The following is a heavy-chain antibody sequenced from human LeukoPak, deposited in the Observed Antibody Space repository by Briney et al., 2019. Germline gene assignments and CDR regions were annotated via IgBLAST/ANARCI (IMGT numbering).Heavy chain of an antibody. CDR1: GFTSSSYW. CDR3: ARDRMNINGG. D-gene: IGHD2/OR15-2a*01. Sequence: GGSLRLSCAASGFTSSSYWMYWVRQAPGKGLVWVSRINSDGSSTTYADSVKGRFTISRDNAKNTLYLQMNSLRVEDTAVYYCARDRMNINGGWGQGTLVTVSS. J-gene: IGHJ4*02. CDR2: INSDGSST. V-gene: IGHV3-74*01.